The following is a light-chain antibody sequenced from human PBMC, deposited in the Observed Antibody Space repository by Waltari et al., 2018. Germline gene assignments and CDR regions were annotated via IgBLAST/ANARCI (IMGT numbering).Light chain of an antibody. CDR3: QKYNSDPYT. CDR2: AAS. V-gene: IGKV1-27*01. Sequence: DIQMTQSPSYLSASVGDRVPITCRASRAIANYLAWYQKKPGKIPSLLIYAASTLESGVPSRFSGSGSVTEFTLTISSLQPEDVAVYYCQKYNSDPYTFGQGTKLEIK. CDR1: RAIANY. J-gene: IGKJ2*01.